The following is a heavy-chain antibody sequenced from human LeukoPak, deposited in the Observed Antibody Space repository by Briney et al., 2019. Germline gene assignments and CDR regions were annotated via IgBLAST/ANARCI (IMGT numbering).Heavy chain of an antibody. CDR2: VSYTGRT. CDR3: ARLLDNDISGDPDTFDV. J-gene: IGHJ3*01. V-gene: IGHV4-59*11. CDR1: GGSLSGHY. Sequence: SETLSLTCTVSGGSLSGHYWSWIRQPPGKRLEWIGYVSYTGRTKYNPSLQSRVTISIDTSESQFSLKLTSVTSADTAVYSCARLLDNDISGDPDTFDVWGQGTTVIVSS. D-gene: IGHD3-22*01.